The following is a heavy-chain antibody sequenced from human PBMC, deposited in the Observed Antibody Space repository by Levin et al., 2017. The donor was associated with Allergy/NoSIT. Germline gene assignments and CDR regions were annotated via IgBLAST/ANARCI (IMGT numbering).Heavy chain of an antibody. D-gene: IGHD2-21*02. CDR1: GFTFSSYA. CDR2: ISGSGGST. CDR3: AKGDLASDY. V-gene: IGHV3-23*01. J-gene: IGHJ4*02. Sequence: GESLKISCAASGFTFSSYAMSWVRQAPGKGLEWVSAISGSGGSTYYADSVKGRFTISRDNSKNTLYLQMNSLRAEDTAVYYCAKGDLASDYWGQGTLVTVSS.